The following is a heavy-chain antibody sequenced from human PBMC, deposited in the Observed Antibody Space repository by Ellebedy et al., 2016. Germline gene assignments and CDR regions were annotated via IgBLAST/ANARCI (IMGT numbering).Heavy chain of an antibody. Sequence: GGSLRLSCAASGFTFSNYAMTWIRQAPGKGLEWVSLMSRVGGNTYYADSVKGRFTMSRDNSKNTLSLQMNSLRVEDTAIYYCAKDRGSVAGYNFDAWGQGTLVTVSS. V-gene: IGHV3-23*01. CDR3: AKDRGSVAGYNFDA. J-gene: IGHJ4*02. CDR1: GFTFSNYA. CDR2: MSRVGGNT. D-gene: IGHD6-19*01.